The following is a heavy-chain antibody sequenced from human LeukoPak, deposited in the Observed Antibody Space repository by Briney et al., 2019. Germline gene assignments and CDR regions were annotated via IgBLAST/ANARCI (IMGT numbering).Heavy chain of an antibody. Sequence: ASVKVSCKASGGTFSSYAISWVRQAPGQGLEWMGGIIPIFGTANYAQKFQGRVTITADESTSTAYMELSSLRFEDTAVYYCARDGDRYCSSTSCPIRYWGQGTLVTVSS. J-gene: IGHJ4*02. CDR1: GGTFSSYA. CDR3: ARDGDRYCSSTSCPIRY. V-gene: IGHV1-69*13. D-gene: IGHD2-2*01. CDR2: IIPIFGTA.